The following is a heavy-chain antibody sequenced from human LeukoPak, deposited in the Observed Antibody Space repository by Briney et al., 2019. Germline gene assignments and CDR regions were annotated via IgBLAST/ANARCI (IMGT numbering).Heavy chain of an antibody. V-gene: IGHV4-59*08. CDR2: IYYSGST. CDR3: ARLIWGSDDISGVGAFDI. CDR1: GGSISSYY. J-gene: IGHJ3*02. Sequence: SETLSLTCTVSGGSISSYYWSWIRQPPGKGLEWIGYIYYSGSTNYNPSLKSRVTISVDTSKNQFSLKLSSVTAADTAVYYCARLIWGSDDISGVGAFDIWGQGTMVTVSS. D-gene: IGHD3-16*01.